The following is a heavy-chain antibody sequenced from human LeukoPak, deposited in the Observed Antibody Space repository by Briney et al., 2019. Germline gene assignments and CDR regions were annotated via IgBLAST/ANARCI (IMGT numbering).Heavy chain of an antibody. D-gene: IGHD1-26*01. CDR3: AKSGGYGLIDY. V-gene: IGHV4-39*01. CDR1: GGSISSSSYY. CDR2: IYYSGST. J-gene: IGHJ4*02. Sequence: PSETLSLTCAVSGGSISSSSYYWGWIRQPPGKGLEWIGNIYYSGSTYSNPSLKSRVTISVDTSKNQFSLKLSSVTAADTAVYYCAKSGGYGLIDYWGQGTLVTVSS.